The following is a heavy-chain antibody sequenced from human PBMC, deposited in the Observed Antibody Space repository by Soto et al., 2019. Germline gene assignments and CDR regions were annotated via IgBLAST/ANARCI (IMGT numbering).Heavy chain of an antibody. D-gene: IGHD1-7*01. CDR3: ARGDNWNYWFDX. CDR1: GYTFTSYY. CDR2: INPSGGST. J-gene: IGHJ5*02. V-gene: IGHV1-46*01. Sequence: ASVKVSCKASGYTFTSYYMHWVRQAPGQGLEWMGIINPSGGSTSYAHKFQGRVTMTRDTSTSKVYMELSSLRSEDTAVYYCARGDNWNYWFDXWGQGSMVTVSX.